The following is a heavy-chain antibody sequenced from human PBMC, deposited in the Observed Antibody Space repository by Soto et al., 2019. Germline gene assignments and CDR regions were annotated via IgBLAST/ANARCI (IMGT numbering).Heavy chain of an antibody. J-gene: IGHJ6*02. CDR3: ARPGSGYDVLTGRYFYYYHTIDV. D-gene: IGHD3-9*01. V-gene: IGHV3-30-3*01. CDR2: ISYDGSNK. CDR1: GFIFNTYA. Sequence: XGSLILSCSAAGFIFNTYAMDWVRQAPGKGLEWVAVISYDGSNKDYADSVRGRFTISRDNSKNILYLEMNNLRTEDTAVYYCARPGSGYDVLTGRYFYYYHTIDVWGQGTTVTVSS.